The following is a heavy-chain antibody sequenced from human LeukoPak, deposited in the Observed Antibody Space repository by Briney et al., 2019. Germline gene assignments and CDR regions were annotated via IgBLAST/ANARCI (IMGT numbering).Heavy chain of an antibody. CDR3: ARERHDSSGYYPLVGPYFDY. D-gene: IGHD3-22*01. CDR2: IYHSGST. Sequence: SETLSLTCAVSGGSISSGGYSWSWIRQPPGKGLEWIGYIYHSGSTYYNPSLKSRVTISVDRSKNQFSLKLSSVTAADTAVYYCARERHDSSGYYPLVGPYFDYWGQGTLVTVSS. J-gene: IGHJ4*02. CDR1: GGSISSGGYS. V-gene: IGHV4-30-2*01.